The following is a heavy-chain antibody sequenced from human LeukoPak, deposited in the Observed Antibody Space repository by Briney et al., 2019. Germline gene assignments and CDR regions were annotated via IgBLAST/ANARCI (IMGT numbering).Heavy chain of an antibody. CDR3: ARITDRTIFGEIMHGFDV. CDR1: GDSINNNNYY. V-gene: IGHV4-39*01. J-gene: IGHJ3*01. CDR2: IYYNGRT. Sequence: SGTLSHTCTVSGDSINNNNYYWGWIRQPPGEGLEWIGNIYYNGRTYYSPSLKSRGTISVDTSNNQFSLKLNSVTAADTAVYYCARITDRTIFGEIMHGFDVWGQGTPVTVSS. D-gene: IGHD3-3*01.